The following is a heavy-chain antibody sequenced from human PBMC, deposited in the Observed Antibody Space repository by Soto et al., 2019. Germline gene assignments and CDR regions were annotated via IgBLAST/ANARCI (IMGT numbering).Heavy chain of an antibody. V-gene: IGHV1-18*01. CDR2: IDTYIGNT. D-gene: IGHD2-15*01. Sequence: GASVKVSCKASGYTFTNYGINWVRQAPGQGLDWMGWIDTYIGNTNYAHKLQDRVTMTTDTSTSTAYMELKSLRSDDTATYFCARYRHCSGDSCNYYYIMDLWGQGTTVTVSS. CDR1: GYTFTNYG. J-gene: IGHJ6*02. CDR3: ARYRHCSGDSCNYYYIMDL.